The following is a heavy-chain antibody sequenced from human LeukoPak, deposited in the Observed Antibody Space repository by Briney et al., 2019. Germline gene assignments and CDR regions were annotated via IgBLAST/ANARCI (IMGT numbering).Heavy chain of an antibody. Sequence: MSRIDPSDSYTNYSPSFQGHVTISADKSISTAYLQWSSLKSSDTAMYYCARLPYGDYDYWGEGTLVTVSS. CDR3: ARLPYGDYDY. J-gene: IGHJ4*02. D-gene: IGHD4-17*01. CDR2: IDPSDSYT. V-gene: IGHV5-10-1*01.